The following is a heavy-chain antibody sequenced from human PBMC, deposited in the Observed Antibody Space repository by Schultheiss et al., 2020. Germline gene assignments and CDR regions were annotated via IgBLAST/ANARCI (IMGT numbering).Heavy chain of an antibody. CDR2: IWYDGSNK. Sequence: GGSLRLSCAASGFTFSSYAMHWVRQAPGKGLEWVAVIWYDGSNKYYADSVKGRFTISRDNSKNTLYLQMNSLRAEDTAVYYCARVESSGGYYDSSGYLRYYYYYGMDVWGQGTTVTVSS. J-gene: IGHJ6*02. CDR1: GFTFSSYA. D-gene: IGHD3-22*01. CDR3: ARVESSGGYYDSSGYLRYYYYYGMDV. V-gene: IGHV3-33*08.